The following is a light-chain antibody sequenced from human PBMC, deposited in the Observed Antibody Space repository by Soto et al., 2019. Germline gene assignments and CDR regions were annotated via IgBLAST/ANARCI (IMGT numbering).Light chain of an antibody. CDR3: QQYGNSPRT. J-gene: IGKJ1*01. Sequence: EIVMTQSPATLSVSPGERATLSCRASQSVSSNLAWYQQKPGQAPSLLIYGASNRATGVPDRFSGSGSGTDFALTIIRLEPEDFALYYCQQYGNSPRTFGQGTKVDIK. CDR2: GAS. CDR1: QSVSSN. V-gene: IGKV3-20*01.